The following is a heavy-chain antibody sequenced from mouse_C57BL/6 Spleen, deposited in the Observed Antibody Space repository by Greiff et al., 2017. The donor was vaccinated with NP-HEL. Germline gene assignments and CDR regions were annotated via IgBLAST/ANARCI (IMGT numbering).Heavy chain of an antibody. V-gene: IGHV1-76*01. Sequence: VQLQQSGAELVRPGASVKLSCKASGYTFTDYYINWVKQRPGQGLEWIARIYPGSGNTYYNEKFKGKATLTAEKSSSTAYMQLSRLTSEDSAVYLCARMDYYGCAWFAYWGQGTLVTVSA. D-gene: IGHD2-2*01. CDR2: IYPGSGNT. CDR3: ARMDYYGCAWFAY. CDR1: GYTFTDYY. J-gene: IGHJ3*01.